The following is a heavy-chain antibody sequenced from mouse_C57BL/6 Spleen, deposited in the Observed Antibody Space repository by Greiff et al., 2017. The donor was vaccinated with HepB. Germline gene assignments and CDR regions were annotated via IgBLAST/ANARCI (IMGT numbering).Heavy chain of an antibody. D-gene: IGHD1-1*01. CDR3: AREITTVVGGY. CDR2: IYPGSGST. CDR1: GYTFTSYW. V-gene: IGHV1-55*01. Sequence: QVQLQQPGAELVKPGASVKMSCKASGYTFTSYWITWVKQRPGQGLEWIGDIYPGSGSTNYNEKFKSKATLTVDTSSSTAYMQLSSLTAEDSAVYYWAREITTVVGGYWGQGTTLTVSS. J-gene: IGHJ2*01.